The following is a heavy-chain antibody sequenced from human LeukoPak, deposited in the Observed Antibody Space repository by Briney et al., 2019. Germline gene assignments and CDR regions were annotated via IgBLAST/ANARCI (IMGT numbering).Heavy chain of an antibody. CDR3: ARDRLTNDAFDI. CDR1: GFTFSSYW. CDR2: INSDGSGT. D-gene: IGHD2-8*01. J-gene: IGHJ3*02. V-gene: IGHV3-74*01. Sequence: GGSLRLSCAASGFTFSSYWMHWVRQAPGKGLVWVSRINSDGSGTSDADFVKGRFTISRDNSKNTLYLQMNNLRAEDTAMYYCARDRLTNDAFDIWGQGTMVTVSS.